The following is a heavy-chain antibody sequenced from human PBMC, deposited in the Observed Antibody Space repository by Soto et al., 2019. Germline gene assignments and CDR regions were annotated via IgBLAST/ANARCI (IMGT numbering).Heavy chain of an antibody. CDR1: GYTFPSYW. CDR2: IYPGDSDA. V-gene: IGHV5-51*01. D-gene: IGHD3-16*01. Sequence: GESLKISCKGSGYTFPSYWIGWVRQMPGKGLEWMGIIYPGDSDARYSPSFQGQVTISVDMSISTAYLHLSSLKASDTAMYYCAKTLRPPYYYGMDVWGQGTTVTVSS. J-gene: IGHJ6*02. CDR3: AKTLRPPYYYGMDV.